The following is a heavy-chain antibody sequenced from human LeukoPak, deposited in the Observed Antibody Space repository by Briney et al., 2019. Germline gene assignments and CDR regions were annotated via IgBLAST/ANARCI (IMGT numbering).Heavy chain of an antibody. CDR3: AREDLITMTVVAISL. D-gene: IGHD3-22*01. V-gene: IGHV4-61*02. CDR2: MYASGTS. CDR1: GFSIITGYY. J-gene: IGHJ4*02. Sequence: PSETLSLTCAVSGFSIITGYYWGWIRQSAGKGLEWIGRMYASGTSNYNPSLKSRVTISVDTSKNQFLLKLTSVTAADTAVYYCAREDLITMTVVAISLWGQGTLVTVSS.